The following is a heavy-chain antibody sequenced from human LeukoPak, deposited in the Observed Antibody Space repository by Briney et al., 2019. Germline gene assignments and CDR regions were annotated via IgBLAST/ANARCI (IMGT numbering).Heavy chain of an antibody. CDR3: ARDRFYYYGSGSYYPNWFDP. D-gene: IGHD3-10*01. CDR1: GFTFSSYE. V-gene: IGHV3-48*03. J-gene: IGHJ5*02. Sequence: GGSLRLSCAASGFTFSSYEMNWVRQAPGKGLEWVSYISSSGSTIYYADSVKGRFTISRDNAKNSLYLQMNSLRAEDTAVYYCARDRFYYYGSGSYYPNWFDPWGQGTLVTVSS. CDR2: ISSSGSTI.